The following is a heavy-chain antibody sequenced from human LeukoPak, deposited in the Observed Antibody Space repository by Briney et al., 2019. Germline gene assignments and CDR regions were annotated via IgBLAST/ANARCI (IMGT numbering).Heavy chain of an antibody. CDR2: IKRDGSEK. CDR1: GFTFSTYW. Sequence: GGSLRLSCAASGFTFSTYWMSWVRQAPGKGLEWVANIKRDGSEKYYVDSLKGRFTISRDNAKNSLYLQMNSLRAEDTAVYYCAKLGGMTTVDDAFDIWGQGTMVTVSS. J-gene: IGHJ3*02. CDR3: AKLGGMTTVDDAFDI. D-gene: IGHD4-23*01. V-gene: IGHV3-7*01.